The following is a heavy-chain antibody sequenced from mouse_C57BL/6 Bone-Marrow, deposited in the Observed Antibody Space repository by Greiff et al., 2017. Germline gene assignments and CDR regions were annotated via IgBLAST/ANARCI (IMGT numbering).Heavy chain of an antibody. D-gene: IGHD1-1*01. J-gene: IGHJ2*01. CDR3: ARHEARYYGSSYYFDY. V-gene: IGHV1-62-2*01. CDR1: GYTFTEYT. Sequence: VQLRQSGAELVKPGASVKLSCKASGYTFTEYTIHWVKQRSGQGLEWIGWFYPGSGSIKYNEKFKDKATLTADKSSSTVYMELSRLTSEDSAVYFCARHEARYYGSSYYFDYWGQGTTLTVSS. CDR2: FYPGSGSI.